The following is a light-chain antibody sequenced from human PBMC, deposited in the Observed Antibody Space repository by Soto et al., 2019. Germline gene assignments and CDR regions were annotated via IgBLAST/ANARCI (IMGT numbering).Light chain of an antibody. Sequence: QSALTQPASVSGSPGQSITISFSGSSSYIGEYKYVSWYQQHPGKAPKLMIYDVTNWPSGVSDSFSGSKSGSTASLTVSGLQAQDEADYYCNSYTTANTYVFGSGTKVTVL. V-gene: IGLV2-14*01. CDR1: SSYIGEYKY. CDR3: NSYTTANTYV. J-gene: IGLJ1*01. CDR2: DVT.